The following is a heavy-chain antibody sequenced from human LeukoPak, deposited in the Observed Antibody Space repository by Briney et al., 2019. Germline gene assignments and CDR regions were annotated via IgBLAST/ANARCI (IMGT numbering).Heavy chain of an antibody. D-gene: IGHD2-2*01. CDR1: GFTFSSYA. J-gene: IGHJ6*04. CDR3: TSVVVPAEVYYYYGMDV. Sequence: GGSLGLSCAASGFTFSSYAMSWIRQAPGKGLVWVSAISGSGGSTYYADSAKGRFTISRDNSKNTQYLQMNSLRAEDTAVYYCTSVVVPAEVYYYYGMDVWGKGTTVTVSS. V-gene: IGHV3-23*01. CDR2: ISGSGGST.